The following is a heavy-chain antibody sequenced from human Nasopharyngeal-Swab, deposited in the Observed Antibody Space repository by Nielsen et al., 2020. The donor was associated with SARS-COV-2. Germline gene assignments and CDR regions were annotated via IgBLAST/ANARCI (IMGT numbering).Heavy chain of an antibody. CDR2: INPNSGGT. Sequence: ASVKVSCKASGYTFTGYYMHWVRQAPGQGLEWMGWINPNSGGTNYAQKFQGRVTMTRDTSISTAYMELSRLRSDDTAVYYCARGLGYCSSTSCYYYYYGMDVWGQGTTVTVSS. CDR3: ARGLGYCSSTSCYYYYYGMDV. J-gene: IGHJ6*02. D-gene: IGHD2-2*01. V-gene: IGHV1-2*02. CDR1: GYTFTGYY.